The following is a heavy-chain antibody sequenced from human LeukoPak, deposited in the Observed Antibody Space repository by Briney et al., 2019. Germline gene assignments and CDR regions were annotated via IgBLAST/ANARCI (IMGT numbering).Heavy chain of an antibody. Sequence: GGSLRLSCAASGFTFDDFGMSWVRQAPGKGLEWVSRINWNGSGRGYADSVKGRFTISRDNAKNSLYLQMSSLRADDTAVYYCATEGAYTTSSPPAYWGQGTRVTVSS. V-gene: IGHV3-20*04. CDR3: ATEGAYTTSSPPAY. CDR2: INWNGSGR. CDR1: GFTFDDFG. J-gene: IGHJ4*02. D-gene: IGHD3-16*01.